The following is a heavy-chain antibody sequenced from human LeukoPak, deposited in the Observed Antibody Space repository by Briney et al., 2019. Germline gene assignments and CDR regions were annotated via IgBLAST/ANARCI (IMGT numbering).Heavy chain of an antibody. CDR2: IYSGGST. CDR3: ARVSYTQWLDY. V-gene: IGHV3-53*01. D-gene: IGHD6-19*01. CDR1: GFTLSSYG. Sequence: GGSLRLSCVASGFTLSSYGMHWVRQAPGKGLEWVSVIYSGGSTYYADSVKGRFTISRDNSKNTLYLQMNSLRAEDTAVYYCARVSYTQWLDYWGQGTLVTVSS. J-gene: IGHJ4*02.